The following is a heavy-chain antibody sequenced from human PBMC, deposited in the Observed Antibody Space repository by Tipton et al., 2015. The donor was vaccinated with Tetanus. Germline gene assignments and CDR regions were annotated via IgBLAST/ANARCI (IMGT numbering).Heavy chain of an antibody. CDR2: IYYSGST. J-gene: IGHJ6*02. V-gene: IGHV4-30-4*01. D-gene: IGHD2-2*01. CDR1: GDSIRSEDYY. Sequence: TLSLTCSVSGDSIRSEDYYWGWIRQSPGKGLEWLGYIYYSGSTYNNPSLKSRVSISLDASKNQFSLSLNSVTAADSATYYCARLTWSSPSGYYYYYYYVDVWGPGTAVAVSS. CDR3: ARLTWSSPSGYYYYYYYVDV.